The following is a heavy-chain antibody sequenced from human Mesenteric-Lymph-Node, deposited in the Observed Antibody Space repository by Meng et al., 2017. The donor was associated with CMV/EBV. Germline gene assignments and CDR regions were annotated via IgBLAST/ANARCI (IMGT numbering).Heavy chain of an antibody. J-gene: IGHJ4*02. Sequence: GESLKISCAASGFTFSSYWMSWVRQAPGKGLEWVSYISSSGSTIYYADSVKGRFTISRDNAKNSLYLQMNSLRAEDTAVYYCASSPRWLSDYWGQGTLVTVSS. CDR1: GFTFSSYW. CDR3: ASSPRWLSDY. V-gene: IGHV3-48*04. CDR2: ISSSGSTI. D-gene: IGHD5-24*01.